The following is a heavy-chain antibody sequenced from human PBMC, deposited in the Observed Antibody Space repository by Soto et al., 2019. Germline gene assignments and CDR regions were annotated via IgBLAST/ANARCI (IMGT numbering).Heavy chain of an antibody. V-gene: IGHV3-30*18. Sequence: QVQLVESGGAVFQPGKSLRLSCAASGFTFSSYGMYGVRQAPGKGLGWVAAISYDGSNNYHADSVKGRFTISRDNSKNTLYLQLNSLRTEDTAVYYCAKDIVKYTYGACDYWGQGVLVTVSS. J-gene: IGHJ4*02. D-gene: IGHD5-18*01. CDR2: ISYDGSNN. CDR3: AKDIVKYTYGACDY. CDR1: GFTFSSYG.